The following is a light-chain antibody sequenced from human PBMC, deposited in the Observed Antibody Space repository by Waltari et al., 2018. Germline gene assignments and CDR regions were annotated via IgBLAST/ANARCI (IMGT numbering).Light chain of an antibody. CDR3: QQFNDWPRT. J-gene: IGKJ1*01. V-gene: IGKV3-15*01. Sequence: EVVMTQSPATLSVSPGGRATLSCRASRSISINLVWYQQRPGQAPRPLIYGASTRATDIPARFSGSGSGTEFTLTISSLQSEDAAVYYCQQFNDWPRTFGQGTKVEVK. CDR2: GAS. CDR1: RSISIN.